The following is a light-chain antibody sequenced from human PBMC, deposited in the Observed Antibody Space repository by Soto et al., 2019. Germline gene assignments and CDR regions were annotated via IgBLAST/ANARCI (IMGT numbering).Light chain of an antibody. CDR2: GTN. Sequence: QAVVTQEPSLTVSPGGTVTLTCGSSTGAVTSGHYPYWFQLKPGQAPMTLIYGTNNKHSWTPARFSGSLLGGKAALTLSGAQPEDEAEYFCLLFYDGPRVFGGGTKLTVL. CDR3: LLFYDGPRV. V-gene: IGLV7-46*01. CDR1: TGAVTSGHY. J-gene: IGLJ2*01.